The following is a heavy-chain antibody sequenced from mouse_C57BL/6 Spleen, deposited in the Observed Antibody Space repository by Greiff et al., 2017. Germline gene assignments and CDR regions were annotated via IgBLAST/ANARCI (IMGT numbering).Heavy chain of an antibody. J-gene: IGHJ2*01. Sequence: EVKLMESGGGLVKPGGSLKLSCAASGFTFSSYAMSWVRQTPEKRLEWVATISDGGSYTYYPDNVQGRFTISRDNAKNNLYLQMSHLKSEDTAMYYCAREYGGTRGNFDYWGQGTTLTVSS. CDR1: GFTFSSYA. V-gene: IGHV5-4*01. CDR3: AREYGGTRGNFDY. CDR2: ISDGGSYT. D-gene: IGHD1-2*01.